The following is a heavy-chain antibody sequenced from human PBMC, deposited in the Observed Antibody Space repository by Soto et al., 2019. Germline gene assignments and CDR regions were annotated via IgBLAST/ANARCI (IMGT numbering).Heavy chain of an antibody. CDR2: IHHSGST. CDR1: DDSVVGSTW. D-gene: IGHD3-9*01. CDR3: ARAPFDYDVLTGYPT. J-gene: IGHJ4*02. Sequence: SETLSLTCAVSDDSVVGSTWWTWLRQSPGKGLEWIGEIHHSGSTNYNSDSSLRGRVTMSIDKSKNQFSLNLSPVTAADTAVYFCARAPFDYDVLTGYPTWGQGILVTV. V-gene: IGHV4-4*02.